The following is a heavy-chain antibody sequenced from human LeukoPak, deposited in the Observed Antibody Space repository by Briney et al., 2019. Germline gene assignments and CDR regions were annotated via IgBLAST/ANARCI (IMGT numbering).Heavy chain of an antibody. J-gene: IGHJ4*02. D-gene: IGHD1-20*01. Sequence: PSETLSLTCTVSGGSISSGGHYWSWIRQHPGKGLEWIGYINYSGSTYYNPSLKSRVTISVDTSQNQFSLKLSSVTAADSAVYYCARDLHITGNWGQGTLVTVSS. CDR2: INYSGST. V-gene: IGHV4-31*03. CDR1: GGSISSGGHY. CDR3: ARDLHITGN.